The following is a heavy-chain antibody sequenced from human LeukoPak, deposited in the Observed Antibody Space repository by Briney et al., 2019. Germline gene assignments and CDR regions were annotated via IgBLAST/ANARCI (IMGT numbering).Heavy chain of an antibody. CDR3: ARDVLGEGTAAANDY. Sequence: GGSLRLSCAASGFTFGDYGMSWVRQAPGKGLEWVAGINWNGGSTTYADSVKGRFTISRDNAKNSLYLQMNRLRAEDTALYHCARDVLGEGTAAANDYWGQGTLVTVSS. J-gene: IGHJ4*02. D-gene: IGHD6-13*01. V-gene: IGHV3-20*01. CDR1: GFTFGDYG. CDR2: INWNGGST.